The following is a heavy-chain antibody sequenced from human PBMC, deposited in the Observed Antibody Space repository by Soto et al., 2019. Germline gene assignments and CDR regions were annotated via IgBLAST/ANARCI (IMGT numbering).Heavy chain of an antibody. CDR2: IYYSGST. CDR1: GGSISSGGYY. V-gene: IGHV4-31*03. D-gene: IGHD6-19*01. J-gene: IGHJ5*02. Sequence: PSETLSLTCTVSGGSISSGGYYWSWIRQHPGKGLEWIGYIYYSGSTYYNPSLKSRVTISVDTSKNQFSLKLSSVTAADTAVYYCARAPIAVAGTNWFDPWGQGTLVTVSS. CDR3: ARAPIAVAGTNWFDP.